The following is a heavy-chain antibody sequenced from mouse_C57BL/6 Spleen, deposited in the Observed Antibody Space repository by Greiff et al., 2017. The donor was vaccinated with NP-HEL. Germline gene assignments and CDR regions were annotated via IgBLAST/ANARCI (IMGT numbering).Heavy chain of an antibody. D-gene: IGHD2-4*01. Sequence: EVKLVESGGGLVKPGGSLKLSCAASGFTFSSYTMSWVRQTPEKRLEWVATISGGGGNTYYPDSVKGRFTISRDNAKNTLYLQMSSLRSEDTALYYCARHKGYDYDWFAYWGQGTLVTVSA. V-gene: IGHV5-9*01. CDR1: GFTFSSYT. CDR2: ISGGGGNT. CDR3: ARHKGYDYDWFAY. J-gene: IGHJ3*01.